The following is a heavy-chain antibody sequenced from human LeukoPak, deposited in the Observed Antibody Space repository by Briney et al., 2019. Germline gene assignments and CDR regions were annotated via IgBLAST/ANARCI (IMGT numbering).Heavy chain of an antibody. V-gene: IGHV4-39*07. CDR1: GGSISSSNYY. CDR2: IYYNGRT. J-gene: IGHJ6*03. CDR3: ARDVGGSYYGYYYYYMDV. Sequence: SETLSLTCTVSGGSISSSNYYWGWIRQPPGKGLECLGSIYYNGRTYYNPSLKSRVTISVDTSKNQFSLKLSSVTAADTAVYYCARDVGGSYYGYYYYYMDVWGKGTTVTVSS. D-gene: IGHD1-26*01.